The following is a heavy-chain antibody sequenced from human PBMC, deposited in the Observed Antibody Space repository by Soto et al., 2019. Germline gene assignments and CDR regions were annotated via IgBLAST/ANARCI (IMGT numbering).Heavy chain of an antibody. V-gene: IGHV1-3*01. J-gene: IGHJ1*01. CDR2: INAGNGNT. Sequence: ASVKVSCKASGFSFIDYSILWVRQAPGQSLEWLGWINAGNGNTKYSHKFQDRLTITSDTSATTTYMELRSLRSEDTAVFYCARSTKKTWLPDFWGQGTLVTVSS. CDR1: GFSFIDYS. CDR3: ARSTKKTWLPDF. D-gene: IGHD5-12*01.